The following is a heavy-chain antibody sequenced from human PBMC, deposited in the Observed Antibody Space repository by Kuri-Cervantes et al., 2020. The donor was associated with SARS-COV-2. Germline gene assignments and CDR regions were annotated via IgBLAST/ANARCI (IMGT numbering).Heavy chain of an antibody. CDR2: ITQSGNT. V-gene: IGHV4-34*01. J-gene: IGHJ5*02. Sequence: SQTLSLTCAVYGGSFSGYYWSWIRQPPGKGLEWIGEITQSGNTNYNPSLKSRVTISVDTSKNQFSLKLSSVTAADTAVYYCTRGEEYQQNWFDPWGQGTLVTVSS. D-gene: IGHD2-2*01. CDR3: TRGEEYQQNWFDP. CDR1: GGSFSGYY.